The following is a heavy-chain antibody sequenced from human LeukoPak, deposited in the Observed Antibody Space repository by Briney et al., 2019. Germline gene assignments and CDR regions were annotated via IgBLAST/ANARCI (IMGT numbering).Heavy chain of an antibody. CDR3: ARDNSWFGELLNYPDY. Sequence: GGSLRLSCAASGFTFSSYSMNWVRQAPGKGLEWVSSISSSSSYIYYADSVKGRFTISRDNAKNSLYLQMNSLRAEDTAVYYCARDNSWFGELLNYPDYWGQGTLVTVSS. J-gene: IGHJ4*02. D-gene: IGHD3-10*01. CDR1: GFTFSSYS. V-gene: IGHV3-21*01. CDR2: ISSSSSYI.